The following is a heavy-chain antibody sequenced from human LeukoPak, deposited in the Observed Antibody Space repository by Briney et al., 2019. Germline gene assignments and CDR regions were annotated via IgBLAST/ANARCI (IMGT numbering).Heavy chain of an antibody. CDR2: MNPNSGNT. V-gene: IGHV1-8*02. J-gene: IGHJ5*02. CDR1: GSTFSSND. D-gene: IGHD6-13*01. CDR3: ARGRGAADNWFEP. Sequence: ASVNVSCNASGSTFSSNDINWVRQATGQGLEWLGWMNPNSGNTGYAQNFQGRVTMTRNTSISTAYMELSSLRSEDTAVYYCARGRGAADNWFEPWGQGTLVTVSS.